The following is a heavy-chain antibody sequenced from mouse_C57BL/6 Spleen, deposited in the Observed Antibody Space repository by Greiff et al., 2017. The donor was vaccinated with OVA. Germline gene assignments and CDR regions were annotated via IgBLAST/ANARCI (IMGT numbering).Heavy chain of an antibody. J-gene: IGHJ4*01. CDR1: GYAFSSSW. V-gene: IGHV1-82*01. D-gene: IGHD1-2*01. CDR3: ARDITTDIFYYYAMDY. CDR2: IYPGDGDT. Sequence: QVQLKQSGPELVKPGASVKISCKASGYAFSSSWMNWVKQRPGKGLEWIGRIYPGDGDTNYNGKFKGKATLTADKSSSTAYMQLSSLTSEDSAVYFCARDITTDIFYYYAMDYWGQGTSVTVSS.